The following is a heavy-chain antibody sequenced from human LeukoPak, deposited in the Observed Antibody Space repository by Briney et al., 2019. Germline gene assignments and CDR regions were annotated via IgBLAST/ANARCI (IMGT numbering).Heavy chain of an antibody. CDR2: IRNDGSNQ. J-gene: IGHJ6*02. V-gene: IGHV3-30*02. D-gene: IGHD2-15*01. CDR1: GFTFSRHG. Sequence: GGSLRLSCAASGFTFSRHGMHWVRQAPGKGLDWVAFIRNDGSNQYYADSVTGRFIISRDNSKNALNLQMNSLRAEDTAVYYCAREPVVVAAISYYYYGMDVWGQGTTVTVSS. CDR3: AREPVVVAAISYYYYGMDV.